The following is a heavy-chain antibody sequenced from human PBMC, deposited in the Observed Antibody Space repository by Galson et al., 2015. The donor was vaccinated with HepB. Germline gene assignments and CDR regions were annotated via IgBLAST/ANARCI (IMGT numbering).Heavy chain of an antibody. V-gene: IGHV1-8*01. D-gene: IGHD5-24*01. CDR2: MNPNSGNT. Sequence: SVKVSCKASGYTFTSYDINWVRQATGQGLEWMGWMNPNSGNTGYAQKFQGRVTMTRNTSISTAYMELSSLRSEDTAVYYCARGGMAGIYYYYYYMDVWGKGTTVTVSS. CDR3: ARGGMAGIYYYYYYMDV. CDR1: GYTFTSYD. J-gene: IGHJ6*03.